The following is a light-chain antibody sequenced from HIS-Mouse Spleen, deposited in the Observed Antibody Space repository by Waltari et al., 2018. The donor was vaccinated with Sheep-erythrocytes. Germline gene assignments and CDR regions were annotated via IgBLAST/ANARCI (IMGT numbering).Light chain of an antibody. CDR1: SSDVGGYNY. J-gene: IGLJ3*02. Sequence: QSALTQPRSVSGSPGQSVTISCTGTSSDVGGYNYVSWYQQHPGKAPKHKIYEVRKRPSGIPDPFVGSKSATTTSQTVSGLQAEDEADYYCSSYAGSNNWVFGGGTKLTVL. V-gene: IGLV2-8*01. CDR3: SSYAGSNNWV. CDR2: EVR.